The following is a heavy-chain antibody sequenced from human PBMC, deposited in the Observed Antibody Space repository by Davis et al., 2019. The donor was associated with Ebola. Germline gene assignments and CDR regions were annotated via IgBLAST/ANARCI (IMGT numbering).Heavy chain of an antibody. CDR2: ISPKSGGG. CDR1: GYTFTDYY. CDR3: ARELHGGEFNY. V-gene: IGHV1-2*02. J-gene: IGHJ4*02. D-gene: IGHD2-15*01. Sequence: ASVKVSCKASGYTFTDYYIHWVRQAPGQELEWMGWISPKSGGGNYAPKFQGRVTMTTDPSISTAYMDLSSLRSDDTAVFFCARELHGGEFNYWGKGTLVTVTS.